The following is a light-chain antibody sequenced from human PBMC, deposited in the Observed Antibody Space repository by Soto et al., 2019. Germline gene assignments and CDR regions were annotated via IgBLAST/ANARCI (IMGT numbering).Light chain of an antibody. CDR1: SSVVGSYNL. CDR3: CSYAGSSTFV. J-gene: IGLJ1*01. CDR2: EGS. Sequence: QSALTQPASVSGSPGQSITISCTGTSSVVGSYNLVSWYQQHPGKAPKLMIYEGSKRPSGVSNRFSGSKSGNTASLTISGLQAEDEAGYYCCSYAGSSTFVFGTGTKVTVL. V-gene: IGLV2-23*03.